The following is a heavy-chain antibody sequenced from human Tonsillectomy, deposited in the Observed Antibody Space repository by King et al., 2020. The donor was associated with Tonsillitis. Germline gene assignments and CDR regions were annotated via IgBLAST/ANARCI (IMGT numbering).Heavy chain of an antibody. CDR3: ARAVVVVAATTHWYFDL. D-gene: IGHD2-15*01. J-gene: IGHJ2*01. CDR1: GGTFSSDA. V-gene: IGHV1-69*04. CDR2: IIPILGIA. Sequence: QLVQSGAEVKKPGSSVKVSCKASGGTFSSDAISWVRQAPGQGLEWMGRIIPILGIANYAQKFQGRVTITADKSTSTAYMELSSLRSEDTAVYYCARAVVVVAATTHWYFDLWGRGTLVTVSS.